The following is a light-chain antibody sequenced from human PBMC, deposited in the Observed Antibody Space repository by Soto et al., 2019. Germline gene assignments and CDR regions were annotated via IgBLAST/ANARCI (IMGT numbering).Light chain of an antibody. CDR3: HHWATPPPWT. CDR1: QSLGRRS. J-gene: IGKJ1*01. V-gene: IGKV3-20*01. CDR2: GAY. Sequence: EIVLTQSPGTLSLSPGHRATLSCRASQSLGRRSLAWYQQKHGQAPRLLIYGAYRRATGVPDRFSGGGAETGFTLTFSRLEPEDFGVYYCHHWATPPPWTFGQGTKVGIK.